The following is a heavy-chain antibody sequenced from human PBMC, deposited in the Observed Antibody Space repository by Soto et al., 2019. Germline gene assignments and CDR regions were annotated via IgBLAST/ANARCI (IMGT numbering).Heavy chain of an antibody. J-gene: IGHJ5*02. CDR3: ARKLEASIRHVEWCSYNWFDP. V-gene: IGHV4-34*01. CDR2: ITFRGIT. CDR1: GDSLSGYA. D-gene: IGHD3-9*01. Sequence: SETLSLTCDVHGDSLSGYAWSWIRQPPGKGLEWIGEITFRGITNYHPSLKSRLSMSVDTSKNRISLNVSSVTAADTALYFCARKLEASIRHVEWCSYNWFDPWGPGTLVTVSS.